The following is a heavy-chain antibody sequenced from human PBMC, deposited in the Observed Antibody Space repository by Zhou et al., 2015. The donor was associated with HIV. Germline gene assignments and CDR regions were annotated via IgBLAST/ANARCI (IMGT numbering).Heavy chain of an antibody. J-gene: IGHJ5*02. CDR2: ISYDGSNK. V-gene: IGHV3-30-3*01. CDR1: GFTFSSYA. D-gene: IGHD4-17*01. Sequence: QVQLVESGGGVVQPGRSLRLSCAASGFTFSSYAMHWVRQAPGKGLEWVAVISYDGSNKYYADSVKGRFTISRDNSKNTLYLQMNSLRAEDTAVYYCARGGATTVTFNWFDPWGQGTLVTVSS. CDR3: ARGGATTVTFNWFDP.